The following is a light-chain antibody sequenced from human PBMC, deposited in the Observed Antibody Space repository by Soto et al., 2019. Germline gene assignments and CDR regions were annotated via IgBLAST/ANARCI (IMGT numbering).Light chain of an antibody. J-gene: IGKJ5*01. Sequence: EIVLTQSPATLSLSPVERATLSCRASQSVSSYLAWYQQKPGQAPRLLIYDASNRATGIPARFSGSGSGTDFTLTISSLEPEDFAVYYCQQRSNWPRTFGQGTRLE. CDR3: QQRSNWPRT. CDR2: DAS. CDR1: QSVSSY. V-gene: IGKV3-11*01.